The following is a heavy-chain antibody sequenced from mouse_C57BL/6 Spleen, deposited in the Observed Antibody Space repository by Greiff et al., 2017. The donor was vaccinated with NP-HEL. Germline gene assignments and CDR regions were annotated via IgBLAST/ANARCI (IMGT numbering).Heavy chain of an antibody. J-gene: IGHJ3*01. CDR1: GYSFTSFY. D-gene: IGHD2-4*01. Sequence: VQLQQSGPELVKPGASVKISCKASGYSFTSFYIHWVKQRPGQGLEWIGWIYPGSGNTNYNEKFKVKATLTADTSSSTAYMQLSSLTSEDSAVYYCARIYYDYPIFAYWGQGTLVTVSA. V-gene: IGHV1-66*01. CDR2: IYPGSGNT. CDR3: ARIYYDYPIFAY.